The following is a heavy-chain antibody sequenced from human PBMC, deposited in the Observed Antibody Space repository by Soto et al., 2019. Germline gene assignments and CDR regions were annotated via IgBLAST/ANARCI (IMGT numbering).Heavy chain of an antibody. CDR1: GGTSSSYA. CDR3: ESGGTTVNTRFDF. D-gene: IGHD4-4*01. Sequence: QVQVVQSGAEVKKPGSSVRVSCKASGGTSSSYAITWMRQAPGQGLEWMGGIIPILDTTDYAQKFQGRVTFTADESTITVYMELSSLTSEDTAVYYCESGGTTVNTRFDFWGQGTLVTVSS. J-gene: IGHJ4*02. V-gene: IGHV1-69*01. CDR2: IIPILDTT.